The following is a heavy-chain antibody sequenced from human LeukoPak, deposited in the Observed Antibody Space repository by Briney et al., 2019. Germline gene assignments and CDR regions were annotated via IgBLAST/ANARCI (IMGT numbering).Heavy chain of an antibody. J-gene: IGHJ4*02. V-gene: IGHV3-7*01. D-gene: IGHD4-17*01. CDR3: AREPFHGVTTMTAD. Sequence: GGSLRLSCAASGFTFSSYWMSWVRQAPGKGLEWVANIKQDGSEKYYLDSVKGRFTISRDNAKNSLYLQMNSLRAEDTAVYYCAREPFHGVTTMTADWGQGTLVTVSS. CDR2: IKQDGSEK. CDR1: GFTFSSYW.